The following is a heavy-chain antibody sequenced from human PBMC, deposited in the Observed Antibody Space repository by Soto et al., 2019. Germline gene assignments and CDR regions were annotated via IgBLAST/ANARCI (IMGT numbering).Heavy chain of an antibody. Sequence: PSGTLSLSCAVSGGSISSGGYSWSWIRQPPGKGLEWIGYMYHSGSTYYNPSLKSRVTISIDRSKNQFSLKLSSVTAADTAVYYCARVPAYWGQGFLVTVSS. CDR2: MYHSGST. V-gene: IGHV4-30-2*01. J-gene: IGHJ4*02. D-gene: IGHD2-2*01. CDR1: GGSISSGGYS. CDR3: ARVPAY.